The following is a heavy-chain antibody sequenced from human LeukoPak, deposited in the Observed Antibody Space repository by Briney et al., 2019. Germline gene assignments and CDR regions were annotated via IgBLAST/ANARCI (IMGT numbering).Heavy chain of an antibody. J-gene: IGHJ6*03. CDR1: GFIFDGYA. CDR3: AKDIAPAVFYYMDV. V-gene: IGHV3-9*01. Sequence: GGSLRLSCAASGFIFDGYAMHWVRHALGKGLEWVSGISWNSGTIAYADSVKGRFTISRDDAKNSLYLQMNSLRAEDTALYYCAKDIAPAVFYYMDVWGKGTTVIVSS. CDR2: ISWNSGTI.